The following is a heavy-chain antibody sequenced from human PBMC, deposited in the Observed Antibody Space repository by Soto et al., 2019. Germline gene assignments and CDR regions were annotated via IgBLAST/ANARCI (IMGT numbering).Heavy chain of an antibody. CDR2: IYYIGSP. Sequence: SETLSLTCTVSGGSVSSGSYSWSWIRQPPGKGLEWLGSIYYIGSPNFNPSLKRRVTISVDTSKNLFSLKLSSVPAADTAVYYCARPGDYYGSGPYYNCYGGQGTLVTVSS. CDR3: ARPGDYYGSGPYYNCY. D-gene: IGHD3-10*01. CDR1: GGSVSSGSYS. J-gene: IGHJ4*02. V-gene: IGHV4-61*01.